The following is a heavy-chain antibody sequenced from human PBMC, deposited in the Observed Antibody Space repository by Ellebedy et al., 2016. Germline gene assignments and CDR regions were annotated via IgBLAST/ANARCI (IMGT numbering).Heavy chain of an antibody. CDR3: ARDRSSGWYYFDY. V-gene: IGHV3-33*08. J-gene: IGHJ4*02. CDR1: GFTFSGYG. D-gene: IGHD6-19*01. Sequence: GESLKISCAASGFTFSGYGMHWVRQAPGKGLERVAVIWYDGSSALYADSVKGRFTISRDNSKNTLYLQMNSLRAEDTAVYYCARDRSSGWYYFDYWGQGTLVTVSS. CDR2: IWYDGSSA.